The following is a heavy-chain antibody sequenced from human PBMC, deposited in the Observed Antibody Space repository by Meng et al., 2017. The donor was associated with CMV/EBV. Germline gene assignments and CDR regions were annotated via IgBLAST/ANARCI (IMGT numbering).Heavy chain of an antibody. J-gene: IGHJ4*02. V-gene: IGHV4-34*01. CDR2: INHSGST. CDR1: GGSFSGYY. CDR3: ARHVRQAQDIVVVPAAIGRYYFDY. Sequence: SETLSLTCAVYGGSFSGYYWSWIRQPPGKGLEWIGEINHSGSTNYNPSLKSRVTISVDTSKNQFSLKLSSVTAADTAVYYCARHVRQAQDIVVVPAAIGRYYFDYWGQGTLVTV. D-gene: IGHD2-2*02.